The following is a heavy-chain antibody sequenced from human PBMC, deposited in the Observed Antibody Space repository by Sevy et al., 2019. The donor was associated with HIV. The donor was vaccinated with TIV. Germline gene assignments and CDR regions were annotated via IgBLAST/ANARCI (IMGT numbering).Heavy chain of an antibody. V-gene: IGHV3-23*01. J-gene: IGHJ3*02. D-gene: IGHD3-22*01. Sequence: GRSLRLSCAASGFTFSSYAMSWVRQAPGKGLEWVSAISGSGGSTYYADSVKGRFTISRDNSKNTLYLQMNSLRAEDTAVYYCAKVQEESSGYYPGAFDIWGQGTMVTVSS. CDR1: GFTFSSYA. CDR2: ISGSGGST. CDR3: AKVQEESSGYYPGAFDI.